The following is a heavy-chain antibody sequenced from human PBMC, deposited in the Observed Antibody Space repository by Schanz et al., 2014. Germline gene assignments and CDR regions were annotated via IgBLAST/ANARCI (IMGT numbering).Heavy chain of an antibody. J-gene: IGHJ2*01. D-gene: IGHD1-1*01. Sequence: QVQLQESGPGLVKPSQTLSLTCTVSGGPVSSGGDYWSWIRQHPGKALKWIGCIYYSGTGYYNPPLTIRLPISLNTTNIQFSLPLTSLTAADSAVYYCARDTTWRLDLWGRGTLVTVSS. CDR3: ARDTTWRLDL. CDR2: IYYSGTG. V-gene: IGHV4-31*03. CDR1: GGPVSSGGDY.